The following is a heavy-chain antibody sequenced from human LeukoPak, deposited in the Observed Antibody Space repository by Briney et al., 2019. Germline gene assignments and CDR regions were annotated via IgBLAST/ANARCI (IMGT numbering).Heavy chain of an antibody. CDR3: TTDAGYSSRWYNY. D-gene: IGHD6-13*01. CDR1: GFTFSDYY. J-gene: IGHJ4*02. CDR2: IKSKIDGETT. Sequence: PGGSLRLSCAASGFTFSDYYMSWIRQAPGKGLEWVGRIKSKIDGETTDYAAPVKGRFTISRDDSRNTLYLQMNSLKTEDTAVYYCTTDAGYSSRWYNYWGQGTLVTVSS. V-gene: IGHV3-15*01.